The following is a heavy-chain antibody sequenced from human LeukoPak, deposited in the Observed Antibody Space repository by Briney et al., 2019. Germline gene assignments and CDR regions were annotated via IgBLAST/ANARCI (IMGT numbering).Heavy chain of an antibody. CDR2: IYYSGST. D-gene: IGHD2-15*01. CDR1: GGSISSYY. V-gene: IGHV4-59*01. CDR3: ASQRPSSPYYFDY. Sequence: SETLSLTCTVSGGSISSYYWGWIRQPPGKGLEWIGYIYYSGSTNYNPSLKSRVTISVDTSKNQFSLKLSSVTAADTAVYYCASQRPSSPYYFDYWGQGTLVTVSS. J-gene: IGHJ4*02.